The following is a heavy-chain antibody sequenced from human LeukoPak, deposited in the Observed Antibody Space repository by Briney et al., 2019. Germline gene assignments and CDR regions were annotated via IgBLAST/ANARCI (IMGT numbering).Heavy chain of an antibody. CDR2: INPSGGST. V-gene: IGHV1-46*01. CDR3: ARERLSPAYDAFDI. CDR1: GYTFTSYY. Sequence: ASVTVSCMASGYTFTSYYMHWVRQAPGQGREWMGIINPSGGSTSYAQKFQGSVTMTRDTSTSTVYMELSSLRSEDTAVYYWARERLSPAYDAFDIWGQGTMVTVSS. J-gene: IGHJ3*02. D-gene: IGHD2-2*01.